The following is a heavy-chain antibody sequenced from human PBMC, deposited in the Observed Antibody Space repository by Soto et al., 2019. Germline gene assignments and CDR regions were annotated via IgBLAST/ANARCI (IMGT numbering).Heavy chain of an antibody. CDR3: ARGRRLQLRDDAFDI. V-gene: IGHV3-33*01. CDR2: IWYDGSNK. J-gene: IGHJ3*02. CDR1: GFTFSSYG. D-gene: IGHD5-12*01. Sequence: PGGSLRLSCAASGFTFSSYGMHWVRQAPGKGLEWVAVIWYDGSNKYYADSVKGRFTISRDNSKNTLYLQMNSLRAEDTAVYYCARGRRLQLRDDAFDIWGQGTMVT.